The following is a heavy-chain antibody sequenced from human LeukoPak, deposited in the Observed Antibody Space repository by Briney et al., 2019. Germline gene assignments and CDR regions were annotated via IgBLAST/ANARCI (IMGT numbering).Heavy chain of an antibody. D-gene: IGHD5-18*01. CDR3: TRGPIHLWLYDGVDV. CDR1: GFTFGDHA. Sequence: GRSLRLSCTASGFTFGDHAMSWVRQAPGKGLEWVGFIRSKAYRGTTEYAASVKGRFTISRDDSRNIAYLQKNSLNTEDTAVYYGTRGPIHLWLYDGVDVWGQGTTVIVSS. J-gene: IGHJ6*02. V-gene: IGHV3-49*04. CDR2: IRSKAYRGTT.